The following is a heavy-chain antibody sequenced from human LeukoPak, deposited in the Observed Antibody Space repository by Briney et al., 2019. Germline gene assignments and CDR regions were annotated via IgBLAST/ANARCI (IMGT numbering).Heavy chain of an antibody. CDR1: GFSLSTSGMC. V-gene: IGHV2-70*11. D-gene: IGHD1-26*01. J-gene: IGHJ4*02. CDR3: ARQRGGSYLGGFDY. CDR2: IDWDDDK. Sequence: SGPALVKPTQTLTLTCTFSGFSLSTSGMCVSWIRQPPGKALEWLARIDWDDDKYYSTSLKTRLTISKDTSKNQVVLTMTNMDPVDTATYYCARQRGGSYLGGFDYWGQGTLVTVSS.